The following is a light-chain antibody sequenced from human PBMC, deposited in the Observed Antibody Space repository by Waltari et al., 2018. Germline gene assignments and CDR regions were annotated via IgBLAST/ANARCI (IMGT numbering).Light chain of an antibody. CDR2: DAS. Sequence: EVVLTQSPDFQSVTPKEKVTITCRASQSFVTGLHRYQQKPDQSPKLLIKDASQSISGVPSRFSGSGSGTDFTLTINSLEAEDAATYYCHQTSSLPETFGQGTKVEIK. J-gene: IGKJ1*01. V-gene: IGKV6-21*02. CDR1: QSFVTG. CDR3: HQTSSLPET.